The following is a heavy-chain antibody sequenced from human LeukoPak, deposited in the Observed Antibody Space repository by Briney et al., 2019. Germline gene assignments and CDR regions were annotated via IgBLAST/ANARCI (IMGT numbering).Heavy chain of an antibody. V-gene: IGHV4-59*01. CDR2: IYYSGST. CDR1: GGSISSYY. D-gene: IGHD1-26*01. CDR3: AKDRGELIYAFDI. J-gene: IGHJ3*02. Sequence: SETLSLTCTVSGGSISSYYWSWIRQPPGKGLEWIGYIYYSGSTNYNPSLKSRVTMSVDTSKNQFSLKLSSVTAADTAVYYCAKDRGELIYAFDIWGQGTMVTVSS.